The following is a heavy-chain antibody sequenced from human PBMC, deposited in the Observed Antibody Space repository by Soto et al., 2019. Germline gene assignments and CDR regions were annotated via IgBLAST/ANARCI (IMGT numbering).Heavy chain of an antibody. V-gene: IGHV3-23*01. J-gene: IGHJ3*02. CDR1: GFTFSSYA. Sequence: GGSLRLSCAASGFTFSSYAMSWVRQAPGKGLEWVSAISGSGGSTYYADSVKGRFTISRDNSKNTLYLQMNSLRAEDTAVYYCAKDLPDYGGNLDAFDIWGQGTMVTVSS. D-gene: IGHD4-17*01. CDR3: AKDLPDYGGNLDAFDI. CDR2: ISGSGGST.